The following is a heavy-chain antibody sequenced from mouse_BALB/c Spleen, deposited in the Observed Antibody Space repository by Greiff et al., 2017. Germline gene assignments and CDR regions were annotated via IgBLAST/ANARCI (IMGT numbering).Heavy chain of an antibody. CDR2: INPYNDGT. V-gene: IGHV1-14*01. J-gene: IGHJ3*01. Sequence: VQLQQSGPELVKPGASVKMSCKASGYTFTSYVMHWVKQKPGQGLEWIGYINPYNDGTKYNEKFKGKATLTSDKSSSTAYMELSSLTSEDSAVYYCARCGYYGSSLLFAYWGQGTLVTVSA. CDR3: ARCGYYGSSLLFAY. D-gene: IGHD1-1*01. CDR1: GYTFTSYV.